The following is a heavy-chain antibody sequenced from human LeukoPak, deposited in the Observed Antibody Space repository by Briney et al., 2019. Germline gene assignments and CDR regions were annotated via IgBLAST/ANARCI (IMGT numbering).Heavy chain of an antibody. CDR1: VYTFTGDY. V-gene: IGHV1-2*06. J-gene: IGHJ6*03. Sequence: ASVKVSCEASVYTFTGDYMYWVRQAPGQGLEWMGRTNPNSGGTNYAQKFQGRVTITRDTSISTAYMELSRLRSDDTAVYYCARLLWFGELLFSDYYYMDVWGKGTTVTVSS. CDR2: TNPNSGGT. CDR3: ARLLWFGELLFSDYYYMDV. D-gene: IGHD3-10*01.